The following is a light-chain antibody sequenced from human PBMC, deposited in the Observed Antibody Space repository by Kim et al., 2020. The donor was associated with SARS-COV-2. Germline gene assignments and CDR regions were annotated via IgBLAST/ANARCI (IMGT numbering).Light chain of an antibody. CDR3: SSYIRGSTNYV. Sequence: QSVTISCPGASSDIGDYNFVSWYQQLPGKAPKLVIYEVSNRPSGVSNRFSGSKSGNTASLTISGLQAEDEADYYCSSYIRGSTNYVFGTGTKVTVL. V-gene: IGLV2-14*01. CDR1: SSDIGDYNF. J-gene: IGLJ1*01. CDR2: EVS.